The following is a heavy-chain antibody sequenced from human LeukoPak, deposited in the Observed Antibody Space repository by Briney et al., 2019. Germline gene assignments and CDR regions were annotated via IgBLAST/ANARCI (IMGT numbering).Heavy chain of an antibody. J-gene: IGHJ5*02. D-gene: IGHD5-12*01. Sequence: GGSLRLSCAASGFTFSTYWMHWVRQAPGKGLVWVSRINSDGSTTSYADSVKGRFTISRDNAKNTLYLQMNSLRAEDTAVYYCAKEYLVATIVYWFDPWGQGTLVTVSS. CDR2: INSDGSTT. CDR3: AKEYLVATIVYWFDP. CDR1: GFTFSTYW. V-gene: IGHV3-74*01.